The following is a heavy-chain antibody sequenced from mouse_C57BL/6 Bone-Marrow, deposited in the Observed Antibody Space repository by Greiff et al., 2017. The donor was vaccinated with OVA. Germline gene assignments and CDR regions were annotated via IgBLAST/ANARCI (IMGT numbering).Heavy chain of an antibody. V-gene: IGHV1-26*01. CDR2: INPNNGGT. CDR3: ARSPLYYYGSSYFDD. D-gene: IGHD1-1*01. Sequence: EVQLQQSGPELVKPGASVKISCKASGYTFTDYYMNWVKQSHGKSLEWIGDINPNNGGTSYNQKFKGKATLTVDKSSSTAYMELRSLTSEDSAVYYCARSPLYYYGSSYFDDWGQGTTLTVSS. J-gene: IGHJ2*01. CDR1: GYTFTDYY.